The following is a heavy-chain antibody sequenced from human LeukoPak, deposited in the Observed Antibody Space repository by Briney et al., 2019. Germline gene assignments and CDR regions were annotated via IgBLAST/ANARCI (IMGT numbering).Heavy chain of an antibody. V-gene: IGHV4-61*08. D-gene: IGHD2-2*01. CDR1: TVGSGGHY. CDR2: IYYSGST. CDR3: AKLYCSSTSCYRSYYFDY. Sequence: SETLSLTCTVSTVGSGGHYWSWIRQPPGKGLEWIGHIYYSGSTNYNPSLKSRVIMSIDTSKNQFSLKLSSVTAADTAVYYCAKLYCSSTSCYRSYYFDYWGQGTLVTVSS. J-gene: IGHJ4*02.